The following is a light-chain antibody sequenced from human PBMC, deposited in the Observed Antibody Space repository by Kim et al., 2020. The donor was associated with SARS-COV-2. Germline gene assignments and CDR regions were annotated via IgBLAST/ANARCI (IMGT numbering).Light chain of an antibody. V-gene: IGKV1D-12*01. J-gene: IGKJ4*01. Sequence: ASVGYRDTISCRASQDISSWLALYQQKPGKPPKVLIYEASNLQRGVPSRFSGSGSGTDFTLTINSLQPEDVATYYCQQAHGFPLTFGGGTKVDIK. CDR2: EAS. CDR1: QDISSW. CDR3: QQAHGFPLT.